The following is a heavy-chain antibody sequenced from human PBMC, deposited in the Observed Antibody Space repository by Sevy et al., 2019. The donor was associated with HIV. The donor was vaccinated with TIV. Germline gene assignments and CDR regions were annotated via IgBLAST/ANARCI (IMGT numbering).Heavy chain of an antibody. CDR2: IYSSGST. CDR3: ARTFMID. D-gene: IGHD3-22*01. J-gene: IGHJ4*02. CDR1: GVSINSGTYY. V-gene: IGHV4-61*02. Sequence: SETLSLTCTVSGVSINSGTYYWTWIRQPAGKGLEWIGRIYSSGSTNYNPSLKSRVTMSLDTSNNQFSLRLGSVTAADTAVFFCARTFMIDSGQGTMVTVSS.